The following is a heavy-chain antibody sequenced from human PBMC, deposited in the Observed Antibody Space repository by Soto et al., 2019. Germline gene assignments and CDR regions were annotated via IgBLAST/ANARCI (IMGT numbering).Heavy chain of an antibody. Sequence: EVQLVESGGGLVQPGRSLRLSCAASGFTFDDYAMHWVRQAPGKGLEWVSGISWNSGSIGYADSVKGRFTISRDNAKNSLYLQVNSLRAEDTALYYCAKWDDYGDRKEAFDICVQGTMVTVSS. CDR1: GFTFDDYA. CDR2: ISWNSGSI. D-gene: IGHD4-17*01. J-gene: IGHJ3*02. CDR3: AKWDDYGDRKEAFDI. V-gene: IGHV3-9*01.